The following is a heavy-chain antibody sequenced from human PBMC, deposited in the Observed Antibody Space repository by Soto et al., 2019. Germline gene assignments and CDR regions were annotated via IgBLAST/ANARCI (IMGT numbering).Heavy chain of an antibody. V-gene: IGHV3-74*01. CDR3: ARHAAYDSVWGKSDGSDY. Sequence: GGSLRLSCAASGFTFSNYWLHWVRQAPGAGLVWVSRINGDGSTTTYADFVQGRFTISRDNAKNTLYLHLSSVTAADTAVYYCARHAAYDSVWGKSDGSDYWGQGTLVTVSS. CDR2: INGDGSTT. CDR1: GFTFSNYW. J-gene: IGHJ4*02. D-gene: IGHD3-16*01.